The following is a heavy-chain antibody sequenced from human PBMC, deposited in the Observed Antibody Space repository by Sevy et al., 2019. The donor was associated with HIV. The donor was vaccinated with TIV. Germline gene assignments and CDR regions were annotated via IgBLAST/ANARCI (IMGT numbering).Heavy chain of an antibody. D-gene: IGHD6-19*01. J-gene: IGHJ4*02. V-gene: IGHV3-30-3*01. Sequence: GGSLRLSCAASGFTFSSYAMHWVRQAPGKGLEWVAVISYDGSNKYYADSVKGRFTISRDNSKNTLYLQMNSLRAEDTAVYYCARIRVDSSGWYYFDYWGQGTLVTVSS. CDR1: GFTFSSYA. CDR2: ISYDGSNK. CDR3: ARIRVDSSGWYYFDY.